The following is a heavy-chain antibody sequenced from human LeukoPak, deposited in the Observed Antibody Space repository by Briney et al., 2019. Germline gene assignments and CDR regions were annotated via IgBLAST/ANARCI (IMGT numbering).Heavy chain of an antibody. D-gene: IGHD1-26*01. J-gene: IGHJ6*03. Sequence: GGSLRLSCAASGFTFSSYGIHWVRQAPDKGLEWVTFIRYDGSNKYYADSVKGRFTISGDNSKNTLYLQMKSLRAEDTAVYYCARAGATPSPPYYYYYYMDVWGKGTTVTVSS. CDR3: ARAGATPSPPYYYYYYMDV. CDR1: GFTFSSYG. CDR2: IRYDGSNK. V-gene: IGHV3-30*02.